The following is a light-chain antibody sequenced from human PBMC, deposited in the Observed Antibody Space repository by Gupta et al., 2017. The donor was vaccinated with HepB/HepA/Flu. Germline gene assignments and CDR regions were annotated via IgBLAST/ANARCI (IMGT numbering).Light chain of an antibody. Sequence: EVVMTQSPGPLSVSPGERATLSCRASQPVNTNLAWYQQKPGQAPRLLIHRVSNRATDIPDRCSGSGSETEFTLTISSLQSEDFELYYCQQYNNWPGTFGQGTKVEI. CDR3: QQYNNWPGT. J-gene: IGKJ1*01. V-gene: IGKV3-15*01. CDR1: QPVNTN. CDR2: RVS.